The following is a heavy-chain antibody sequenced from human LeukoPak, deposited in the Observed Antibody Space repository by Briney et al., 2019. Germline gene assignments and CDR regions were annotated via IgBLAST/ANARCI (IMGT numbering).Heavy chain of an antibody. CDR1: GGTFSSYA. D-gene: IGHD6-13*01. CDR3: AREGRIAAAGTPNDY. J-gene: IGHJ4*02. V-gene: IGHV1-18*01. Sequence: GASVKVSCKASGGTFSSYAISWVRQAPGQGLEWMGWISAYNGNTNYAQKLQGRVTMTTDTSTSTAYMELRSLRSDDTAVYYCAREGRIAAAGTPNDYWGQGTLVTVSS. CDR2: ISAYNGNT.